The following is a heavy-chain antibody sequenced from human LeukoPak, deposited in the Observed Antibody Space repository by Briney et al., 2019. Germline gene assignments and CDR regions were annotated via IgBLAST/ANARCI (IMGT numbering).Heavy chain of an antibody. CDR1: GFTFSSYW. Sequence: PGGSLRLSCAASGFTFSSYWMSWVRQAPGKGLEWVANIKQDGSEKYYVDSVKGRFTISRDNAKNSLYLQMNSLRAEDTAVHYCARWYSSSKRYYGMDVWGQGTTVTVSS. J-gene: IGHJ6*02. CDR2: IKQDGSEK. D-gene: IGHD6-13*01. CDR3: ARWYSSSKRYYGMDV. V-gene: IGHV3-7*01.